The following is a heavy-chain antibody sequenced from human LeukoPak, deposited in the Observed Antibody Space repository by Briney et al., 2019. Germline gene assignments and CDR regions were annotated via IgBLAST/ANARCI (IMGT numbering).Heavy chain of an antibody. V-gene: IGHV3-21*01. CDR1: GFTFSSYS. D-gene: IGHD4-17*01. CDR2: ISSSSSYI. J-gene: IGHJ4*02. Sequence: GGSLKLSCAASGFTFSSYSMNWVRQAPGKGLEWVSSISSSSSYIYYADSVKGRFTISRDNAKNSLYLQMNSLRAEDTAVYYCARDVDGLFDYWGQGTLVTVSS. CDR3: ARDVDGLFDY.